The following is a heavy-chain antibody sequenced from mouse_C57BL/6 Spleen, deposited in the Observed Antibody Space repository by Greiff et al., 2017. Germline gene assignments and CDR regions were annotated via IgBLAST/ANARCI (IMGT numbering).Heavy chain of an antibody. CDR3: ARVYDYDVAFAY. J-gene: IGHJ3*01. CDR1: GYSITSGYY. Sequence: EVKLMESGPGLVKPSQSLSLTCSVTGYSITSGYYWNWIRQFPGNKLEWMGYISYDGSNNYNPSLKNRISITRDTSKNQFFLKLNSVTTEDTATYYCARVYDYDVAFAYWGQGTLVTVSA. V-gene: IGHV3-6*01. CDR2: ISYDGSN. D-gene: IGHD2-4*01.